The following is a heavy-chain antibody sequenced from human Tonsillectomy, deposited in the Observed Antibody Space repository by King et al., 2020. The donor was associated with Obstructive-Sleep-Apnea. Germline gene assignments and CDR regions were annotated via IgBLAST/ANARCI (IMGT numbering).Heavy chain of an antibody. D-gene: IGHD3-22*01. V-gene: IGHV1-2*02. J-gene: IGHJ4*02. CDR2: INPNSGGT. CDR1: GYTFTDYY. Sequence: QLVQSGADVKKPGASVKVSCKASGYTFTDYYIHWVRQAPEQGLEWMGWINPNSGGTGYAQKFQGRVTMTRDTSISTAYMDLSRLTSDDTAVYYCARDLDYYDSMRCAYWGQGTLVTVSS. CDR3: ARDLDYYDSMRCAY.